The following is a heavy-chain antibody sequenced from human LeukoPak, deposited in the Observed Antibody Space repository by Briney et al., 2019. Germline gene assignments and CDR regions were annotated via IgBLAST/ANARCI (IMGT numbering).Heavy chain of an antibody. J-gene: IGHJ6*02. Sequence: SETLSLTCAVSGGSISSGGYSWSWIRQPPGKGLEWIGYIYHSGSTNYNPSLKSRVTISVDTSKNQFSLKLSSVTAADTAVYYCARALYYGGSADYYYGMDVWGQGTTATVSS. V-gene: IGHV4-30-2*01. CDR1: GGSISSGGYS. CDR2: IYHSGST. D-gene: IGHD4-23*01. CDR3: ARALYYGGSADYYYGMDV.